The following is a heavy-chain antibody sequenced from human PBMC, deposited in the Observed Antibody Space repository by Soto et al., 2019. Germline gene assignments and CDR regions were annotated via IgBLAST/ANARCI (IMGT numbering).Heavy chain of an antibody. CDR1: GFTFSSYA. D-gene: IGHD1-7*01. Sequence: PGGSLRLSCAASGFTFSSYAMSWVRQAPGKGLEWVSAISGSGGSTYYADSVKGRFTISRDNSKNTLYLQMNSLRAEDTAVYYCAKALETGTTPSPLFDYWGQGTLVTVSS. J-gene: IGHJ4*02. CDR2: ISGSGGST. CDR3: AKALETGTTPSPLFDY. V-gene: IGHV3-23*01.